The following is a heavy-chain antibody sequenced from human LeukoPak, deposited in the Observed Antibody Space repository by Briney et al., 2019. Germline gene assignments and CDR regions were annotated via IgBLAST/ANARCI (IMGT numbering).Heavy chain of an antibody. V-gene: IGHV3-23*01. J-gene: IGHJ4*02. Sequence: GGSLRLSCAASGLTFFKYSMTWVRQAPGKGLEWVAAITASGASTDYADSVKGRFTISRDNSKNTLFMQMNSLRAEDTAIYYCARRSAESSGYFDYWGQGTLVTVSS. CDR1: GLTFFKYS. D-gene: IGHD3-22*01. CDR2: ITASGAST. CDR3: ARRSAESSGYFDY.